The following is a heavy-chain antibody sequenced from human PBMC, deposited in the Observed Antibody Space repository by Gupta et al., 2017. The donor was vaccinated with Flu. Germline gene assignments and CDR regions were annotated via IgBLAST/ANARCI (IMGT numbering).Heavy chain of an antibody. Sequence: EWMGWISAYNGNTNYAQKLQGRVTMTTDTSTSTAYMELRSLRSDDTAVYYCARDHIVGYCSSTSCYEGDFDYWGQGTLVTVSS. V-gene: IGHV1-18*01. CDR3: ARDHIVGYCSSTSCYEGDFDY. CDR2: ISAYNGNT. D-gene: IGHD2-2*01. J-gene: IGHJ4*02.